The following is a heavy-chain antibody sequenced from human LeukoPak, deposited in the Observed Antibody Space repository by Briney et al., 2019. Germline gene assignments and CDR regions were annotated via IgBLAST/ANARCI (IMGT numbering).Heavy chain of an antibody. CDR2: IRAYNGNT. CDR3: ARVVVAATPGQGASAFDI. V-gene: IGHV1-18*04. Sequence: ASVKVSCKASGYTFTSYGISWVRQAPGQGVEWMGWIRAYNGNTNYAQKLQGRVTMTTDTSTSTAYMELRSLRSDDTAVYYCARVVVAATPGQGASAFDIWGQGTMVTVSS. CDR1: GYTFTSYG. D-gene: IGHD2-15*01. J-gene: IGHJ3*02.